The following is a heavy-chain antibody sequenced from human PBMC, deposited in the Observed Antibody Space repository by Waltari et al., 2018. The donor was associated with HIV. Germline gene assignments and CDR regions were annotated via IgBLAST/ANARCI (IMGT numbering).Heavy chain of an antibody. CDR3: AHSNRYIGSGYYSYAMDV. CDR2: IYWDDDK. CDR1: GFSLTTSGLG. D-gene: IGHD3-10*01. V-gene: IGHV2-5*02. J-gene: IGHJ6*02. Sequence: QITLKESGPTLVKPTQTLTLTCTFSGFSLTTSGLGVNWLRQPPGKALEWLALIYWDDDKRYSPSLKTRLTIAKDTSKNQVVLTLTNLDPVDTGTYYCAHSNRYIGSGYYSYAMDVWGQGTTVTVSS.